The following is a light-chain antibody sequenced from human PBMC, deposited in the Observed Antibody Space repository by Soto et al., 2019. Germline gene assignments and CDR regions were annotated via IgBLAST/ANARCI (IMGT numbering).Light chain of an antibody. V-gene: IGKV3-20*01. J-gene: IGKJ4*01. CDR1: QYINTR. CDR3: QQYGSSPLT. Sequence: EIVLTQSPATLSSFPGDRVTLSCRASQYINTRLAWYQHRPGQAPRLLIYQTSIRATGIPDRFSGSGSGTDFTLTISRLEPEEFAVYYGQQYGSSPLTFGGGTKVDIK. CDR2: QTS.